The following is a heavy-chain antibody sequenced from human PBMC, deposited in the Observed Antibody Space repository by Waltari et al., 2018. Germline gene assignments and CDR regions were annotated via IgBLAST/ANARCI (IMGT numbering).Heavy chain of an antibody. CDR3: ASVADTGYKTN. CDR2: ISSTSSDI. Sequence: EVQLVESGGGLVKPGGSLRLPCAASGFTFNTYTMNWVRQAPGKGLEWVSSISSTSSDIYYADSVKGRFTISRDNAKSSLYLQLNSLRAEDTALYYCASVADTGYKTNWGQGTLVTVSS. CDR1: GFTFNTYT. V-gene: IGHV3-21*02. J-gene: IGHJ4*02. D-gene: IGHD5-12*01.